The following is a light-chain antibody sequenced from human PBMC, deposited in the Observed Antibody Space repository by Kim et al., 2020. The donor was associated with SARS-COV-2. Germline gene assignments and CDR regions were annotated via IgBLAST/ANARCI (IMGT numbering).Light chain of an antibody. J-gene: IGKJ1*01. CDR1: QSVSSSY. CDR3: QQYGNSPHT. CDR2: GAS. Sequence: EIVLTQSPGTLSLSPGERATLSCRASQSVSSSYLAWYQQKPGQAPRLLIYGASSRATGVPDRFSGSGSGTDFTLTITRLEPEDFAVYYCQQYGNSPHTFGHGTQVDIK. V-gene: IGKV3-20*01.